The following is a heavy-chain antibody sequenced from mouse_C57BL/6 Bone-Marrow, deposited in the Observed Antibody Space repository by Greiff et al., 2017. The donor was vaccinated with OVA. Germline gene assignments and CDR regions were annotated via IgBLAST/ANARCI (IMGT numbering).Heavy chain of an antibody. CDR2: ISSGSSTI. Sequence: DVKLVESGGGLVKPGGSLKLSCAASGFTFSDYGMHWVRQAPEKELEWVAYISSGSSTIYYADTVKGRFTISRDNAKNTLFLQMTSLRSEDTAMYYCARDYYGSSYVGWGQGTTLTVSS. CDR3: ARDYYGSSYVG. D-gene: IGHD1-1*01. J-gene: IGHJ2*01. CDR1: GFTFSDYG. V-gene: IGHV5-17*01.